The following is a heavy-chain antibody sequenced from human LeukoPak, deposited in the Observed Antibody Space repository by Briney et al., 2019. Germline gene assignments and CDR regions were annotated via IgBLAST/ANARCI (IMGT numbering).Heavy chain of an antibody. CDR2: IHGYSGET. J-gene: IGHJ4*02. V-gene: IGHV3-23*01. Sequence: GGSLRLSCEASGFTFRNYEMSWARQAPGKGLEWVSGIHGYSGETSYAQSVKGRFTISRDNSKNTLYLQMNSLRAEDTALYYCAKRLTSLGPTNDYWGQGTRVTVSS. D-gene: IGHD1-26*01. CDR3: AKRLTSLGPTNDY. CDR1: GFTFRNYE.